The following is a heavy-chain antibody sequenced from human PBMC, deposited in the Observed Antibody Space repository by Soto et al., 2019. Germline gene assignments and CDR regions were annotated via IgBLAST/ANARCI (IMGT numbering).Heavy chain of an antibody. CDR2: ISSSGSYI. Sequence: EVQLLESGGGLVKPGGSLRLSCAASGFTFSSYSLNWVGQAPGKGLEWVSSISSSGSYIYYADSVKGRFTISRDNARNSLYLQMDSLRAEDTAVYYCARDRALYPDSMDVWGQGTTVTVSS. CDR3: ARDRALYPDSMDV. V-gene: IGHV3-21*01. CDR1: GFTFSSYS. D-gene: IGHD3-10*01. J-gene: IGHJ6*02.